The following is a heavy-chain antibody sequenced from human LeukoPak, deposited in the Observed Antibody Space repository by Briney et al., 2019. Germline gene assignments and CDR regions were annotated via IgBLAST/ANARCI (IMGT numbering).Heavy chain of an antibody. CDR2: INKDGSEK. CDR3: ARDRTGNNDFWSGYTTSFDY. J-gene: IGHJ4*02. D-gene: IGHD3-3*01. V-gene: IGHV3-7*01. CDR1: RFTFTSYW. Sequence: GGSLRLSCAASRFTFTSYWMSWVRQAPGKGLEWVAKINKDGSEKYYVDSVKGRFTISRDNAKNSLYLQMNSLRAEDTAVYYCARDRTGNNDFWSGYTTSFDYWGQGTLVTVSS.